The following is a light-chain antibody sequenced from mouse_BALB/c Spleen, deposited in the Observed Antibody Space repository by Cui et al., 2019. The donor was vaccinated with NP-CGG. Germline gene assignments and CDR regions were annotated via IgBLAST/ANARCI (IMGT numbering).Light chain of an antibody. J-gene: IGLJ1*01. Sequence: QAVVPQESALITSPGETVTLTCHSSTGAVTTSNYANWVQEKPDHLFTGLIGGTNNRAPGVPARFSGSLIGDKAALTITGAQTEDEAIYFCALWYSNHWVFGGGTKLTVL. V-gene: IGLV1*01. CDR3: ALWYSNHWV. CDR2: GTN. CDR1: TGAVTTSNY.